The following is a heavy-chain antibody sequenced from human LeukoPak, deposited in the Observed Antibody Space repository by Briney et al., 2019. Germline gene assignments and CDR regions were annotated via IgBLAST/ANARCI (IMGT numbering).Heavy chain of an antibody. D-gene: IGHD6-13*01. V-gene: IGHV1-2*02. J-gene: IGHJ4*02. CDR1: GHTFTDYY. Sequence: ASVKVSCKASGHTFTDYYIHWVRQAPGQGLEWMGWINPNSGGTNYAQKFQGRVTMTRDTSISTAYMELSRVRSHGTAVYYCARRLVGSSSWYAVDYWGQGTLVTVSS. CDR3: ARRLVGSSSWYAVDY. CDR2: INPNSGGT.